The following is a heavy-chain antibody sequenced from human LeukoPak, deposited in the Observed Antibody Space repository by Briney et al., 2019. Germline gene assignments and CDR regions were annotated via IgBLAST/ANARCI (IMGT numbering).Heavy chain of an antibody. CDR2: ISYDGSDK. Sequence: GRSLRLSCAASRFTFSNYVMHWVRQAPGKGLEWVAVISYDGSDKYYADSVKGRFTISRDNSKNTLYLQMNSLRAEDTAVYYCAREPTYSSSWYTSCDYWGQGTLVTVSS. J-gene: IGHJ4*02. CDR3: AREPTYSSSWYTSCDY. V-gene: IGHV3-30*03. CDR1: RFTFSNYV. D-gene: IGHD6-13*01.